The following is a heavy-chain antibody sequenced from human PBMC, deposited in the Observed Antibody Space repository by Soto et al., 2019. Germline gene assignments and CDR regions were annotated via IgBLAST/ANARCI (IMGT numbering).Heavy chain of an antibody. V-gene: IGHV4-31*03. CDR1: GGSISSGGYY. Sequence: QVQLQEAGPGLVKPSQTLSLTCTVSGGSISSGGYYWSWIRQHPGKGLEWIGYIYYRGSTYYNPSLMSRLTLSFDTSKIQFSLKLSSVTAADTAVYYCARHLVIAAAGQRFDPWGQGTLVTVSS. CDR3: ARHLVIAAAGQRFDP. D-gene: IGHD6-13*01. J-gene: IGHJ5*02. CDR2: IYYRGST.